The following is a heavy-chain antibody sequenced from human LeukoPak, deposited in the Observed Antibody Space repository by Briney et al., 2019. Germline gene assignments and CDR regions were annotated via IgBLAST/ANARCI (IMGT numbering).Heavy chain of an antibody. D-gene: IGHD3-22*01. V-gene: IGHV1-46*01. CDR2: INPSGGST. CDR3: ARENYYYSSGYLNY. Sequence: ASVKVSCKASGYTLTSYNMHWVRQAPGQGVEWMGIINPSGGSTSYAQKFQGRVTMTRDTSTSTGYMELSSPRSEDTAVYYCARENYYYSSGYLNYWGQGTLVTVSS. CDR1: GYTLTSYN. J-gene: IGHJ4*02.